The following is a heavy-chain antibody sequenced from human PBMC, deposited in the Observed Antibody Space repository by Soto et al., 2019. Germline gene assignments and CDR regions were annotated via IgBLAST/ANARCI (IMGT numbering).Heavy chain of an antibody. CDR2: ISGSGGNT. CDR3: AKCDVLMTTSVGWCNWFDP. V-gene: IGHV3-23*01. CDR1: GFTFSTFA. Sequence: EVQLLESGGSLVQPGGSLRLSCAASGFTFSTFAMNWVRQAPGEGREWVSSISGSGGNTQYADSVKGRVTISRDNSKKTLYLHMNTLRAEDTAVYYCAKCDVLMTTSVGWCNWFDPWGQGTLVIVSS. J-gene: IGHJ5*02. D-gene: IGHD2-21*01.